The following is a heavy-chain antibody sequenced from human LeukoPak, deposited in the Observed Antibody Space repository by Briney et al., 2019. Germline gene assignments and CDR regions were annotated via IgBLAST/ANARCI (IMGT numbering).Heavy chain of an antibody. CDR1: GFTFSSYA. Sequence: GGSLRLSCAASGFTFSSYAMHWVRQAPGRGLEWVAVISYDGSNKYYADSVKGRFTISRDDSKKTLYLQMNSLRAEDTAVYHCAREGQPYNWFDPWGQGTLVTVSS. J-gene: IGHJ5*02. CDR3: AREGQPYNWFDP. V-gene: IGHV3-30*01. CDR2: ISYDGSNK. D-gene: IGHD6-13*01.